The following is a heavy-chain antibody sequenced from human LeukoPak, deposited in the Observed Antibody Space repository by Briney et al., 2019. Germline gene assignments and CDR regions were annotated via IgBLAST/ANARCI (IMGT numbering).Heavy chain of an antibody. V-gene: IGHV3-30*18. CDR3: AECHRAHPPSEWLLSGGWFDP. Sequence: PGGSLRLSCAASGFTFSSYGMHWVRQAPGKGLEWVAVISYDGSNKYYADSVKGRFTISRDNSKNTLYLQMNSLRAEDTAVYYCAECHRAHPPSEWLLSGGWFDPWGRGTLVTVSS. CDR2: ISYDGSNK. J-gene: IGHJ5*02. D-gene: IGHD3-3*01. CDR1: GFTFSSYG.